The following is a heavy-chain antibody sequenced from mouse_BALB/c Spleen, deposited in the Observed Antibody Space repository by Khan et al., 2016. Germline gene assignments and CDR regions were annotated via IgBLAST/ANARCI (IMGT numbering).Heavy chain of an antibody. CDR3: ARCDGSCSISGMDY. Sequence: EVQLQESGPSLVKPSQTLSLTCSVTGDSITSGYWNWIRKFPGNKLEYMGYISYSGGTYNNPSLKRRISITRDTSKNQYYLQLNSVTTEDTGTYYCARCDGSCSISGMDYWAQGLSDTVSS. CDR2: ISYSGGT. V-gene: IGHV3-8*02. CDR1: GDSITSGY. D-gene: IGHD1-1*01. J-gene: IGHJ4*01.